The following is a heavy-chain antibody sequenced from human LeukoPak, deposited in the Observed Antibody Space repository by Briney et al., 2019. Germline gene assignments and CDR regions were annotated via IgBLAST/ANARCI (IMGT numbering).Heavy chain of an antibody. D-gene: IGHD3-10*01. V-gene: IGHV4-30-2*01. CDR1: GGSISSGGYS. CDR2: IYHSGST. CDR3: ARANAGAFDI. J-gene: IGHJ3*02. Sequence: SETLSLTCAVSGGSISSGGYSWSWIRQPPGKGLEWIGYIYHSGSTYYNPSLKSRVTISVDRSKNQFSLKLSSVTAADTAVYYCARANAGAFDIWGQGTMVTVSS.